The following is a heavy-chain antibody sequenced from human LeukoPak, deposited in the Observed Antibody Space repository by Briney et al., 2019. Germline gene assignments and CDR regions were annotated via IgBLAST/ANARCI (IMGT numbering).Heavy chain of an antibody. V-gene: IGHV1-24*01. CDR2: FDPEDGET. CDR3: AVPVLLWFGEPSANDAFDI. Sequence: PAASVKVSCKVSGYTLTELSMHWVRQAPGKGLEWMGGFDPEDGETIYAQKFQGRVTMTEDTSTDTAYMELSSLRSEDTAVYYCAVPVLLWFGEPSANDAFDIWGQGTMVTVSS. J-gene: IGHJ3*02. D-gene: IGHD3-10*01. CDR1: GYTLTELS.